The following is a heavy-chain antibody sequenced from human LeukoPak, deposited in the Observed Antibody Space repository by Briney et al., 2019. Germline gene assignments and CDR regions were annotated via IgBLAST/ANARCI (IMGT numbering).Heavy chain of an antibody. J-gene: IGHJ4*02. D-gene: IGHD3-9*01. Sequence: PGGSLRLSCAASGFTFSRYAMHWVRQAPGKGLEWVAGIPYDGNNKYYADSVKGRFTISRDNSRNTLYVQMNSLRAEDTAAYYCARSLDILTPFDYWGQGTLVTVSS. CDR2: IPYDGNNK. CDR1: GFTFSRYA. CDR3: ARSLDILTPFDY. V-gene: IGHV3-30-3*01.